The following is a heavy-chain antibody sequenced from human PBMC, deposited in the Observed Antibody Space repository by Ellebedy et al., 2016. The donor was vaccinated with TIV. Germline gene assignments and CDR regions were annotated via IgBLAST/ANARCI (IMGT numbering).Heavy chain of an antibody. J-gene: IGHJ5*02. CDR2: ISYSGVT. D-gene: IGHD6-13*01. V-gene: IGHV4-59*01. CDR3: AKLGNPAQAAAATGS. CDR1: GGSLSGFH. Sequence: SETLSLXXTVSGGSLSGFHWSWIRQTPGKGLERIGYISYSGVTSYNPSLKSRVIISVDTSKNQFSLNLSSVTAADTAVYYCAKLGNPAQAAAATGSWGQGTLVTVSS.